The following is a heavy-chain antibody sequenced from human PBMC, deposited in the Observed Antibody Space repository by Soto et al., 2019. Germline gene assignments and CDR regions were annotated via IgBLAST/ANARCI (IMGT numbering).Heavy chain of an antibody. J-gene: IGHJ4*02. CDR2: IKSKTDGWTT. Sequence: PVGSLRLSCAASGFTFSNAWMTWVRQAPGKGLEWLGRIKSKTDGWTTYYAAPVKGRFTISRDDSKNAVCLQMNSLKTEDTAVYYCTTTGTIDYWGQGALVTVSS. V-gene: IGHV3-15*01. D-gene: IGHD1-1*01. CDR3: TTTGTIDY. CDR1: GFTFSNAW.